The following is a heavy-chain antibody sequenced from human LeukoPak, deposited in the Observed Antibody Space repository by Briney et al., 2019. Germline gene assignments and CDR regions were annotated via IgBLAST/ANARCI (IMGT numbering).Heavy chain of an antibody. CDR1: GFTLNNYG. J-gene: IGHJ4*02. V-gene: IGHV3-7*01. D-gene: IGHD3-10*01. CDR3: ATYYYSSGSGPDY. Sequence: GGSLRLSCAASGFTLNNYGMNWVRQAPGKGLEWLANIKQDGSQKYYVDSVKGRFTISRDNAKNSLYLQMNSLRADDTAIYYCATYYYSSGSGPDYWGQGTLVSVSS. CDR2: IKQDGSQK.